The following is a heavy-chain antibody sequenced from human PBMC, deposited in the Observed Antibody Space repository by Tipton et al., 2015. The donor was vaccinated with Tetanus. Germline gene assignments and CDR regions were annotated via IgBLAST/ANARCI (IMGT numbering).Heavy chain of an antibody. D-gene: IGHD3-10*01. CDR3: AKSTYGSGSYYHY. CDR1: GFTFSSYA. J-gene: IGHJ4*02. Sequence: SLRLSCAASGFTFSSYAMSRVRQAPGKGLEWVSAISGSGGSTYYADSVKGRFTISRDNSKNTLYLQMNSLRAEDTAVYYCAKSTYGSGSYYHYWGQGTLVTVSS. CDR2: ISGSGGST. V-gene: IGHV3-23*01.